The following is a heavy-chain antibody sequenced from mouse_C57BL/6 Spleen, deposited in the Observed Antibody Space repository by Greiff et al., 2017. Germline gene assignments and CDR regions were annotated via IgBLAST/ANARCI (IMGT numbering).Heavy chain of an antibody. Sequence: EVKLMESGGGLVKPGGSLKLSCAASGFTFSSYAMSWVRQTPEKRLEWVATISDGGSYTYYPDNVKGRFTISRDNAKNNLYLQMSHLKSEDTAMYYCAREELCYSNYCFFDYWGQGTTLTVSS. CDR1: GFTFSSYA. CDR3: AREELCYSNYCFFDY. J-gene: IGHJ2*01. V-gene: IGHV5-4*01. CDR2: ISDGGSYT. D-gene: IGHD2-5*01.